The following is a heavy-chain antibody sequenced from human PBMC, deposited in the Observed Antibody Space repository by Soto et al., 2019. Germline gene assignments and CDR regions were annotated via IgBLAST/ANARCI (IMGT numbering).Heavy chain of an antibody. CDR2: IIPIFGTP. V-gene: IGHV1-69*12. CDR1: GGTFSSYA. Sequence: QVQLVQSGAEVKKPGSSVKVSCKASGGTFSSYAISWVRQAPGQGLEWMGGIIPIFGTPNYAQKFQGRVTITADESTSKAYMELSSLRSEDTAVYYCARPTRYYYDSSCRSAWFDPWGQGTLVTVSS. CDR3: ARPTRYYYDSSCRSAWFDP. J-gene: IGHJ5*02. D-gene: IGHD3-22*01.